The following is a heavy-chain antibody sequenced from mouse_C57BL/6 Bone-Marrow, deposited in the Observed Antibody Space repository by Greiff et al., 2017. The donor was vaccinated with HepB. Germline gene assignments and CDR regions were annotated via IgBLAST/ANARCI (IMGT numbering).Heavy chain of an antibody. D-gene: IGHD2-2*01. J-gene: IGHJ4*01. V-gene: IGHV1-69*01. Sequence: VQLQQPGAELVMPGASVKLSCKASGYTFTSYWIHWVKQRPGQGLEWIGEIDPSDSYTNYNQKFKGKSTLTVDKSSSTAYMQLSSLTSEDSAVYYCARSEYYGYDYAMDYWGQGTSVTVSS. CDR3: ARSEYYGYDYAMDY. CDR2: IDPSDSYT. CDR1: GYTFTSYW.